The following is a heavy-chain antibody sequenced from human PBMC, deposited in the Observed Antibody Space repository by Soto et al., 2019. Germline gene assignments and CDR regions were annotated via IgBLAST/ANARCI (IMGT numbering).Heavy chain of an antibody. CDR2: LDPEDGET. V-gene: IGHV1-24*01. CDR1: GYTLTELS. J-gene: IGHJ6*02. CDR3: ATINHYYYGMDV. Sequence: ASVKVSCKVSGYTLTELSMHWVRQAPGKGLEWMGGLDPEDGETIYAQKFQGRVTMTEDTSTDTAYMELSSLRSEDTAVYYCATINHYYYGMDVWGQGTTVTVSS.